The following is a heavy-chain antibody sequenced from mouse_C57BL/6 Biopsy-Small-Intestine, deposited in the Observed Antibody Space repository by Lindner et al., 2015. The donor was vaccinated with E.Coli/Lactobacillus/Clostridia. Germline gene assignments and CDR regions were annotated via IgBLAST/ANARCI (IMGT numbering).Heavy chain of an antibody. CDR1: GFTFSDHG. J-gene: IGHJ2*01. D-gene: IGHD4-1*01. V-gene: IGHV5-17*01. Sequence: VQLQESGGGLVKPGGSLKLSCAASGFTFSDHGMHWVRQAPEKGLEWVAYISSGSSTIYYADTVKGRFTISRDNAKNTLFLQMTSLRSEDTAMYYCASNWDGYWGQGTTLTVSS. CDR2: ISSGSSTI. CDR3: ASNWDGY.